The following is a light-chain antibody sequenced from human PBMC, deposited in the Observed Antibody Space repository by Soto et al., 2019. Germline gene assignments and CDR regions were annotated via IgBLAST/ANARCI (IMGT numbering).Light chain of an antibody. CDR1: QSVSTRY. J-gene: IGKJ2*01. CDR3: HQVGSSPPAFT. CDR2: GAS. V-gene: IGKV3-20*01. Sequence: ESMLTQSPGTLSLSPGERATLSCRASQSVSTRYLAWYQQKPGQGPRLLIYGASIRATGIPDRFSGSGSGTDFTLTISRLEPEDFAVYYCHQVGSSPPAFTFGQGTKLEI.